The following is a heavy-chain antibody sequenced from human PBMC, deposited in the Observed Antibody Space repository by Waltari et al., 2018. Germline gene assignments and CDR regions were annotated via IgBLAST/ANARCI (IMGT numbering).Heavy chain of an antibody. D-gene: IGHD5-18*01. J-gene: IGHJ5*02. CDR3: ARGSRYSYGSWFDP. Sequence: QVQLVQSGAEVKKPGSSVKVSCKASGDNFNIHAMTWVRQAPGQGLEWVGRIIPILGSAKYAQKCQGRVTITAEKSSTTVYMELSSLRSEDTAVYYCARGSRYSYGSWFDPWGQGTLVTVSS. V-gene: IGHV1-69*08. CDR2: IIPILGSA. CDR1: GDNFNIHA.